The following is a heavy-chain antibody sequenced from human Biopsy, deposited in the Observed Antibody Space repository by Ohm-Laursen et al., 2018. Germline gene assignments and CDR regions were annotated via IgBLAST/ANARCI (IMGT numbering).Heavy chain of an antibody. Sequence: ASVKVSCKASGYSFTSYYMHWVRQAPGQGLEWMGMINPSGSTTSYSQIFQGRVTMTRDTSKSTVYMELSSLRSADTAVYFCARNTGGYGDLYYFDYWGQGTLVTVSS. D-gene: IGHD4-17*01. V-gene: IGHV1-46*01. J-gene: IGHJ4*02. CDR2: INPSGSTT. CDR3: ARNTGGYGDLYYFDY. CDR1: GYSFTSYY.